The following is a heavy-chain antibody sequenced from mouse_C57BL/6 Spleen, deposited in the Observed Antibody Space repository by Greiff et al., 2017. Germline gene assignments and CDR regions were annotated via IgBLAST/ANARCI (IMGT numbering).Heavy chain of an antibody. J-gene: IGHJ4*01. Sequence: VQLQQPGAELVRPGSSVKLSCKASGYTFTSYWMHWVKQRPIQGLEWIGNIDPSDSETHYNQNFKYKATLTVGKSSSTAYMQLRSLTSEDSAVYDGARCHYYGNYDYYAMDYWGQGTSVTVSS. CDR2: IDPSDSET. CDR1: GYTFTSYW. V-gene: IGHV1-52*01. D-gene: IGHD2-1*01. CDR3: ARCHYYGNYDYYAMDY.